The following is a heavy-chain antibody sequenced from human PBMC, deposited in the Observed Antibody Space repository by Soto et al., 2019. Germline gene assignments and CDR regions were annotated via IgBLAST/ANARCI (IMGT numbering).Heavy chain of an antibody. CDR3: AKGGTMVRGYYYYYMDV. V-gene: IGHV3-23*01. CDR2: ISGSGGST. CDR1: GFTFSSYA. D-gene: IGHD3-10*01. J-gene: IGHJ6*03. Sequence: EVQLLESGGGLVQPGGSLRLSCAASGFTFSSYAMSWVRQAPGKGLEWVSAISGSGGSTYYADSVKGRFTISRDNSKNTLYLQMNSLRAEDTAVYYCAKGGTMVRGYYYYYMDVWGKGTTVTVSS.